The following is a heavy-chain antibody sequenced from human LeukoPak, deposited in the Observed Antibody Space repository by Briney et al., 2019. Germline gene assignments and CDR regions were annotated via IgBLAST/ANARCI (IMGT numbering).Heavy chain of an antibody. J-gene: IGHJ4*02. D-gene: IGHD3-16*01. Sequence: GGSLRLSCSASGFTFSDYDMNWVRQAPGKGLGWVSSISYLSSHVYYGDSVKGRFSISRDNAKNSLYLQMNSLGAEGTAIYYCGRAFPPLRTSSAGDLWGQGILVTVSS. CDR3: GRAFPPLRTSSAGDL. CDR2: ISYLSSHV. V-gene: IGHV3-21*01. CDR1: GFTFSDYD.